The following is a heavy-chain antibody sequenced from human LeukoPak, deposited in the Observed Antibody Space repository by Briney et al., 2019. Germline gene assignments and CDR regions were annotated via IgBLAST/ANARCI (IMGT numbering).Heavy chain of an antibody. CDR2: VHYSGST. CDR3: ARSPLESRRHAYNFYFDY. D-gene: IGHD5-24*01. CDR1: GASILSYH. Sequence: SETLSLTCSVSGASILSYHWSWVRQPPGKGLEWIGFVHYSGSTNYNPSLKSRVTISADRSKNQFSLSLTSVTAADTALYYSARSPLESRRHAYNFYFDYWGQGALVTVSS. V-gene: IGHV4-59*08. J-gene: IGHJ4*02.